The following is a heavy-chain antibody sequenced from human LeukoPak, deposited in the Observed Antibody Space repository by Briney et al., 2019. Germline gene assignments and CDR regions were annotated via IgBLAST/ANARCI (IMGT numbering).Heavy chain of an antibody. Sequence: GGSLRLSCAASGFTFSSYGMHWVRQAPGKGLEWVAVISYDGSDKYYADSVKRRFTISRDNSKNTLYLQMNSLRAEDTAVYYCAKDSLPRLAYCGGDCYSLYNWFDRWGQGTLVTVAS. V-gene: IGHV3-30*18. CDR1: GFTFSSYG. D-gene: IGHD2-21*02. CDR2: ISYDGSDK. CDR3: AKDSLPRLAYCGGDCYSLYNWFDR. J-gene: IGHJ5*02.